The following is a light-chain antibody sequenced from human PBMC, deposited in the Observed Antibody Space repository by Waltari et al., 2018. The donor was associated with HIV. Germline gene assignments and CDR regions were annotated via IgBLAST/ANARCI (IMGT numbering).Light chain of an antibody. Sequence: EIVLTQSPGTLSLSPGERATLSCRASQSVTSIYLAWFQPKPGQAPRRLIYGASNRATGIPDRFSGSGSGTEFTLTISRLEPEDFAVYYCQQYGTSPPYTFGQGTKLEI. CDR3: QQYGTSPPYT. CDR2: GAS. J-gene: IGKJ2*01. V-gene: IGKV3-20*01. CDR1: QSVTSIY.